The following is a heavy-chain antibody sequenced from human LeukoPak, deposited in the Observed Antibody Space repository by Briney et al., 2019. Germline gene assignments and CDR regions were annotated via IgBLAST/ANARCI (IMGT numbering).Heavy chain of an antibody. J-gene: IGHJ4*02. CDR3: ARGMVPNSGGAIDY. V-gene: IGHV3-48*03. CDR2: ITNSGTTV. CDR1: GFTFGLYE. Sequence: GGSLRHSCAASGFTFGLYEMNWVREAPGKGLDWVSYITNSGTTVYYADSVKGRFTISRDNAKNSLYLQMNSLRAEDTAVYYCARGMVPNSGGAIDYWGQGTLVTVSS. D-gene: IGHD6-25*01.